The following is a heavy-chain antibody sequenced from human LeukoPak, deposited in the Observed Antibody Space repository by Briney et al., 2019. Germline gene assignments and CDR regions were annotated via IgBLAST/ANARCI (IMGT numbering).Heavy chain of an antibody. Sequence: GGSLRLSCVAPGFTFSTFDMSWVRQAPGKGLEWVSVIRGSGGTTYYSDSVRGRFTISRDTSKNTLFLQMNSLRAEDTALYFCVKGAWLDYWGQGTLVTVSS. J-gene: IGHJ4*02. V-gene: IGHV3-23*01. D-gene: IGHD5-12*01. CDR3: VKGAWLDY. CDR1: GFTFSTFD. CDR2: IRGSGGTT.